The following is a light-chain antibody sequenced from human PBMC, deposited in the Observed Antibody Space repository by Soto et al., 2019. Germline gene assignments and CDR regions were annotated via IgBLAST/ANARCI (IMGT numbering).Light chain of an antibody. CDR3: QQTYSTPLT. CDR1: QSIRNY. Sequence: DIQITQSPSFLSASVGDRATITCRASQSIRNYLNWYQQKPGKAPKLLIEFASTLQSGVPSRFSGSGSGTDFTLTITSLQPADFATYYCQQTYSTPLTFGGGTKVDIK. V-gene: IGKV1-39*01. J-gene: IGKJ4*01. CDR2: FAS.